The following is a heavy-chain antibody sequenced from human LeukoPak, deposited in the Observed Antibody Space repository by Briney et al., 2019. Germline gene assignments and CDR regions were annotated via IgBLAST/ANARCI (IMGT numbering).Heavy chain of an antibody. CDR2: IRYDGSNK. D-gene: IGHD2-21*02. CDR1: GFTFSSYG. Sequence: GGSLRLSCAASGFTFSSYGMHWVRQAPGKGLEWVAFIRYDGSNKYYADSVKGRFTISRDNSKNTLYLQMNSLRAEDTAVYYCAKDLKTASGAFDIWDQGTMVTVSS. CDR3: AKDLKTASGAFDI. V-gene: IGHV3-30*02. J-gene: IGHJ3*02.